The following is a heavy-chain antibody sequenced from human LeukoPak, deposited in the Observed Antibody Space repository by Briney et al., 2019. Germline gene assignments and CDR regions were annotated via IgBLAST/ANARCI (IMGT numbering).Heavy chain of an antibody. CDR2: LFYTGST. CDR3: ARVREEANSGYPDY. V-gene: IGHV4-39*01. D-gene: IGHD3-22*01. J-gene: IGHJ4*02. CDR1: GGSINSGSYY. Sequence: SETLSLTCTVSGGSINSGSYYWGFIRQPPGKGLEWIGSLFYTGSTYYNPSLESRVTISADTSKNQFSLKLSSVTAADTAVYYCARVREEANSGYPDYWGQGTLVTVSS.